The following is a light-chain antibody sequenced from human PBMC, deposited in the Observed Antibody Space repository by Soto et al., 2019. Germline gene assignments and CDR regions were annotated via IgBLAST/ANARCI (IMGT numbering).Light chain of an antibody. Sequence: QSALTQPASVSGSPGQSITISCTGTSSDVGSYNLVSWYQQHPGKAPKLMIYEGSKRPSGVSNRFSGSKSGNTASLTVSGLQAEDEAYYYCNSYTRSTTWVFGGGIKLTVL. V-gene: IGLV2-14*02. J-gene: IGLJ3*02. CDR3: NSYTRSTTWV. CDR2: EGS. CDR1: SSDVGSYNL.